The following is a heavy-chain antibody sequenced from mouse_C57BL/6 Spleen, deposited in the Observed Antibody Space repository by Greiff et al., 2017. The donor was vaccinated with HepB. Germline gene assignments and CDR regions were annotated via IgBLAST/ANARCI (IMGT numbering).Heavy chain of an antibody. J-gene: IGHJ1*03. CDR1: GYTFTSYW. D-gene: IGHD2-2*01. CDR2: IDPSDSET. CDR3: ARKGYYGYHWYFDV. Sequence: QVQLQQPGAELVRPGSSVKLSCKASGYTFTSYWMHWVKQRPIQGLEWIGNIDPSDSETHYNQKFKDKATLTVDKSSSTAYMQLSSLTSEDSAVYYCARKGYYGYHWYFDVWGTGTTVTVSS. V-gene: IGHV1-52*01.